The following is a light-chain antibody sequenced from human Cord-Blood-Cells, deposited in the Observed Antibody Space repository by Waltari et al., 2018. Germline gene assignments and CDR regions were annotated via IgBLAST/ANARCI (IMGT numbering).Light chain of an antibody. CDR1: QSLLHSNGYNY. Sequence: DMVMTQSPLSLPVTPGEQAYISCRASQSLLHSNGYNYLDWYLQKPGQSPQLLIYLGSNRASGVPDRFSGSGSGTDFTLKISRVEAEDVGVYYCMQALQTAYTFGQGTKLEIK. CDR3: MQALQTAYT. J-gene: IGKJ2*01. V-gene: IGKV2-28*01. CDR2: LGS.